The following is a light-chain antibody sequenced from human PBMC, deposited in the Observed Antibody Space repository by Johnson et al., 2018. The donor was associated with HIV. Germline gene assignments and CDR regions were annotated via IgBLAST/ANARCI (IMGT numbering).Light chain of an antibody. Sequence: QAVLTQPPSVSAASGQKVDISCSGSSSNIGNNYVSWYQQLPGTAPKLLIYDNNKRPSGIPDRFSGSKSGTSATLGITGPQTGDEADYYCGTWDSSLSAGVFGTGTKVTVL. CDR2: DNN. J-gene: IGLJ1*01. CDR3: GTWDSSLSAGV. CDR1: SSNIGNNY. V-gene: IGLV1-51*01.